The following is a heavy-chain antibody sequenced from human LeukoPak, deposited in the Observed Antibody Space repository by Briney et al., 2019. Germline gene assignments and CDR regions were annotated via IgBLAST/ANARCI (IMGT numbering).Heavy chain of an antibody. J-gene: IGHJ5*02. CDR3: ARKGGYDFWSPSNWFDP. V-gene: IGHV1-69*13. D-gene: IGHD3-3*01. CDR1: GGTFSSYA. Sequence: SVKVSCKASGGTFSSYAVRWERQAPGQGLEWMGGIIPIFGTANYAQKFQGRVTITADESTSTAYMELSSLRSEDTAVYYCARKGGYDFWSPSNWFDPWGQGTLVTVSS. CDR2: IIPIFGTA.